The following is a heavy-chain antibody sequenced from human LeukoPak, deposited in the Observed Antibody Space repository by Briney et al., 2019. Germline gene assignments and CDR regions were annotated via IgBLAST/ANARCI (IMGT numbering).Heavy chain of an antibody. Sequence: PGGSLRLSCAASGFTFSSYWMHWVRHAPGKGLVWVSRINSDGSSTSYADSVKGRFTISRDNAKNTLYLQMNSLRAEGTAVYYCARDRGYCSSTSCYSSWFDPWGQGTLVTVSS. D-gene: IGHD2-2*01. CDR3: ARDRGYCSSTSCYSSWFDP. CDR2: INSDGSST. J-gene: IGHJ5*02. CDR1: GFTFSSYW. V-gene: IGHV3-74*01.